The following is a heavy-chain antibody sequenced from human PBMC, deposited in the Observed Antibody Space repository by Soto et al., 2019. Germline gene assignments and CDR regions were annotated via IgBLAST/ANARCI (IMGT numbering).Heavy chain of an antibody. CDR2: ISSSSSYI. V-gene: IGHV3-21*01. J-gene: IGHJ4*02. CDR1: GFTFSSYS. CDR3: ARDLRSGYYVNDY. Sequence: GGSLRLSCAASGFTFSSYSMNWVRQAPGKGLEWVSSISSSSSYIYYADSVKGRFTISRDNAKNSLYLQMNSLRAEDTAVYYCARDLRSGYYVNDYWGQGTLVTVSS. D-gene: IGHD3-22*01.